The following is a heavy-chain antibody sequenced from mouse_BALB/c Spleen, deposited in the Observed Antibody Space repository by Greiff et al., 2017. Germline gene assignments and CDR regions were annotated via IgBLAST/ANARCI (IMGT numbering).Heavy chain of an antibody. CDR2: INPSNGRT. D-gene: IGHD1-1*01. CDR3: ARGYGSDEGLDY. V-gene: IGHV1S81*02. J-gene: IGHJ3*01. Sequence: QVQLQQPGAELVKPGASVKLSCKASGYTFTSYWMHWVKQRPGQGLEWIGEINPSNGRTNYNEKFKSKATLTVDKSSSTAYMQLSSLTSEDSAVYYGARGYGSDEGLDYWGQGTLVTVSA. CDR1: GYTFTSYW.